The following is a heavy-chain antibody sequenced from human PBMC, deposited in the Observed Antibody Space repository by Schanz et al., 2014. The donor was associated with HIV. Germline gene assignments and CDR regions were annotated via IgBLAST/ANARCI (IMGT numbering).Heavy chain of an antibody. CDR1: GFTFSNYA. CDR3: AKDTTAAGRGYFQH. V-gene: IGHV3-23*04. J-gene: IGHJ1*01. Sequence: EVQIVESGGGLVKPGGSLRLSCAASGFTFSNYAMTWVRQAPGKGLEWVSGISESGTYTYYADSVKGRFTISRDNSKNTLSLQMNSLRAEDTAVYYCAKDTTAAGRGYFQHWGQGTLVTVSS. CDR2: ISESGTYT. D-gene: IGHD6-13*01.